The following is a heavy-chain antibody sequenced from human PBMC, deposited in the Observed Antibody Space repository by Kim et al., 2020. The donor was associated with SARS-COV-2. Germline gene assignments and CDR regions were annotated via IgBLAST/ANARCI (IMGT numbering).Heavy chain of an antibody. CDR3: ATEMWYRMDY. CDR2: T. D-gene: IGHD1-1*01. V-gene: IGHV3-23*01. Sequence: TYYAKSVKGRFTISRDKARNTVHLQMTSLRAEDTATYYCATEMWYRMDYWGRGTPVTVSS. J-gene: IGHJ4*02.